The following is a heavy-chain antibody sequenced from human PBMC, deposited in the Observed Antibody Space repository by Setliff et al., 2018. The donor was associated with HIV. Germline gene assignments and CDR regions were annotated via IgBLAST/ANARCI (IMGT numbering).Heavy chain of an antibody. V-gene: IGHV4-59*11. Sequence: SETLSLTCTVSGVSISSHYWSWIRQPPGKGLEWIGYIYNSGRTNYNPSLTSRVTISVDTSKNQFSLKLSSVTAADTAVYYCARARGTIIPYHYYMDVWGKGTTVTVSS. CDR3: ARARGTIIPYHYYMDV. CDR2: IYNSGRT. CDR1: GVSISSHY. D-gene: IGHD3-10*01. J-gene: IGHJ6*03.